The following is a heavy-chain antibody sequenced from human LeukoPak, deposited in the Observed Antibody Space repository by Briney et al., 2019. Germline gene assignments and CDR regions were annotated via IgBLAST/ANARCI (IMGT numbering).Heavy chain of an antibody. CDR1: GFTSSSYA. V-gene: IGHV3-23*01. CDR3: ASSRVPRPTVTPDWYFDY. D-gene: IGHD4-17*01. CDR2: ISGSGGST. J-gene: IGHJ4*02. Sequence: GGSLRLSCAASGFTSSSYAMSWVRQAPGKGLEWVSAISGSGGSTYYADSVKGRFTISRDNSKNTLYLQMNSLRAEDTAVYYCASSRVPRPTVTPDWYFDYWGQGTLVTVSS.